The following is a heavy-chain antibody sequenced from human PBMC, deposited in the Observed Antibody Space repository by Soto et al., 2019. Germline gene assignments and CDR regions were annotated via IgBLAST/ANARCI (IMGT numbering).Heavy chain of an antibody. CDR2: IYYSGST. V-gene: IGHV4-39*02. Sequence: SETLSLTCTVSGGSISSGSYYWGWIRQPPGKGLEWIGSIYYSGSTYYNPSLKSRVTISVDTSKNQFSLKLSSVTPEDTAVYYCAGGNTRSCTSTSCFAPWYFDYWGPGTLVTVSS. D-gene: IGHD2-2*01. J-gene: IGHJ4*02. CDR1: GGSISSGSYY. CDR3: AGGNTRSCTSTSCFAPWYFDY.